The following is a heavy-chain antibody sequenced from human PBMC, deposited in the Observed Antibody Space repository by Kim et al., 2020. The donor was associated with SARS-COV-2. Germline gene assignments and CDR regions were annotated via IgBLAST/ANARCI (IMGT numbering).Heavy chain of an antibody. CDR1: GFTFSSYA. Sequence: GGSLRLSCAASGFTFSSYAMHWVRQAPGKGLEWVAVISYDGSNKYYADSVKGRFTISRDNSKNTLYLQMNSLRAEDTAVYYCARELTMGTYYYDSSDLSHAFDIWSQGSMVTVSS. D-gene: IGHD3-22*01. CDR2: ISYDGSNK. J-gene: IGHJ3*02. V-gene: IGHV3-30*04. CDR3: ARELTMGTYYYDSSDLSHAFDI.